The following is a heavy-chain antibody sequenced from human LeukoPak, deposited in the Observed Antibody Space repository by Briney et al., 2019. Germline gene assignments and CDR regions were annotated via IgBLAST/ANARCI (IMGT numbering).Heavy chain of an antibody. D-gene: IGHD3-3*01. CDR2: IYYSGST. CDR1: GGSISSYY. V-gene: IGHV4-59*01. J-gene: IGHJ6*03. Sequence: PSETLSLTCTVSGGSISSYYWSWIRQPPGKGLEWIGYIYYSGSTNYNPSLKSRVTISVDTSKNQFSLKLSSVTAADTAVYYCARASITIFGVAPTNHMDVWGKGTTVTVSS. CDR3: ARASITIFGVAPTNHMDV.